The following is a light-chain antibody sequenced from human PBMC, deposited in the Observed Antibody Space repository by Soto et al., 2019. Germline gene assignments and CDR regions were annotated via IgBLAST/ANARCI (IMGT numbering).Light chain of an antibody. J-gene: IGKJ5*01. CDR3: QQYGSSPRIT. Sequence: EIVLTQSPGTLSLSPGERATLSCRASQSVSSSYLAWYQQKPGQAPRLLIYGASSRATDIPDRFSGSGSGTDFTLTISRLETEDFAVYYCQQYGSSPRITFGQGTRLEIK. V-gene: IGKV3-20*01. CDR1: QSVSSSY. CDR2: GAS.